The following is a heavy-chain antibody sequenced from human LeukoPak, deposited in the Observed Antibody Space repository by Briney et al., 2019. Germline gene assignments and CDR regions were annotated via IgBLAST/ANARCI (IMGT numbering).Heavy chain of an antibody. D-gene: IGHD3-10*01. CDR1: GFSLNNFG. V-gene: IGHV3-33*01. J-gene: IGHJ5*02. Sequence: GGSLRLSCVVSGFSLNNFGVHWVRQAPGKGLEWVAVIWYDGSYQYYADSVKGRFAISRDTSKSTVYLQMNSLRPDDTAVYYCARDASVPAVRGWFGPWGQGNL. CDR3: ARDASVPAVRGWFGP. CDR2: IWYDGSYQ.